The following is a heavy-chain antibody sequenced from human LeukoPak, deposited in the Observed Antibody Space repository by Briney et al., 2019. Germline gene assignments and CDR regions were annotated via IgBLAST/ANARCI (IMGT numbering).Heavy chain of an antibody. Sequence: SVSVSCMQSGGSFSSYTISWVRHTPREGREWMGRIFPIFGIANYAQKFQGRVTMTADKYTRTDYMELSSLRYEDTGVYYCARDYGGSGGQGGFYWGQGTLVTVSS. CDR1: GGSFSSYT. J-gene: IGHJ4*02. D-gene: IGHD2-15*01. V-gene: IGHV1-69*10. CDR2: IFPIFGIA. CDR3: ARDYGGSGGQGGFY.